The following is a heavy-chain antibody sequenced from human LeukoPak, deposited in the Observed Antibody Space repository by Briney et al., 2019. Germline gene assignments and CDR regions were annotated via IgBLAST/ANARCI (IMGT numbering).Heavy chain of an antibody. D-gene: IGHD3-3*01. V-gene: IGHV3-48*01. Sequence: QSGGSLRLSCTASGFSFTNYNMNWVRQAPGKGLEWISYISSSSVKQYADYVKGRFTVSRDNAKNSLYLQINSLRAEDTAVYYCAKDQIYSADFWSGYPKGANAFDIWGQGTMVTVSS. J-gene: IGHJ3*02. CDR3: AKDQIYSADFWSGYPKGANAFDI. CDR1: GFSFTNYN. CDR2: ISSSSVK.